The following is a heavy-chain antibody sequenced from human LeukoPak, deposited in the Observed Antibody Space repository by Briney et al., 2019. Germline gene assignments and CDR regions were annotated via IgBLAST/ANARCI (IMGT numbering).Heavy chain of an antibody. D-gene: IGHD2-2*01. CDR3: ARSYCSSTTCSAVGTFDI. J-gene: IGHJ3*02. CDR1: GGSISSRRFY. Sequence: ETLSLTCTVSGGSISSRRFYWGWIRQSPGKGLERIGSNYYSGSTYYNPSLKSRVTISRDTSKNQFSLRLSSVTAADTAVYYCARSYCSSTTCSAVGTFDIWGQGTMVTVSS. CDR2: NYYSGST. V-gene: IGHV4-39*01.